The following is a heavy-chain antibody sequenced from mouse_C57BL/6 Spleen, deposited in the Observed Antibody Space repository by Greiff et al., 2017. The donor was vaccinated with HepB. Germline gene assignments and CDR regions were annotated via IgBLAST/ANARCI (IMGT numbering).Heavy chain of an antibody. V-gene: IGHV1-4*01. J-gene: IGHJ3*01. CDR1: GYTFTSYT. D-gene: IGHD1-1*01. CDR2: INPSSGYT. CDR3: ASGIYYRFAY. Sequence: QVHVKQSGAELARPGASVKMSCKASGYTFTSYTMHWVKQRPGQGLEWIGYINPSSGYTKYNQKFKDKATLTADKSSSTAYMQLSSLTSEDSAVYYCASGIYYRFAYWGQGTLVTVSA.